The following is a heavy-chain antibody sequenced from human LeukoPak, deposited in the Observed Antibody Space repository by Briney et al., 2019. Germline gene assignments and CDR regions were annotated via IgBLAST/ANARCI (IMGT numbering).Heavy chain of an antibody. CDR3: ARAHSGYYYFDY. CDR1: GGSITSGGYS. Sequence: TSQTLSLTCAVSGGSITSGGYSWSWVRQPPGKALGWIGYIYHSVTTHYNPSLKSRTSISVYRSKNQFSLKLNSVTAADTAVYYCARAHSGYYYFDYWGQGTLVTVSS. J-gene: IGHJ4*02. V-gene: IGHV4-30-2*01. CDR2: IYHSVTT. D-gene: IGHD5-12*01.